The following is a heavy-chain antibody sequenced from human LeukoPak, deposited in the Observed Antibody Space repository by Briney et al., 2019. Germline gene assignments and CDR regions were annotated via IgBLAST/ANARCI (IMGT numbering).Heavy chain of an antibody. D-gene: IGHD3-10*01. Sequence: GGSLILSCAAPGYTFSSYGNPWGRQAPGKGLGMVVVKSYDGSNKYYVESVKGRFTISRDNSKNTLYMQMNSLRAEDTAVYYCAKWVVRGGEYFDYWGQGTLVTVSS. CDR1: GYTFSSYG. V-gene: IGHV3-30*18. CDR3: AKWVVRGGEYFDY. J-gene: IGHJ4*02. CDR2: KSYDGSNK.